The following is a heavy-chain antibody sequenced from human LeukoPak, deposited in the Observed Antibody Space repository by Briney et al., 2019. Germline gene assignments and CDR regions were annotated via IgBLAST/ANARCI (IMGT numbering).Heavy chain of an antibody. CDR3: AKTLGRDGYNGGDYYYMDV. CDR1: GFTFSSYA. D-gene: IGHD5-24*01. CDR2: ISGSGGST. V-gene: IGHV3-23*01. J-gene: IGHJ6*03. Sequence: GGSLRLSCAASGFTFSSYAMSWVRQAPGKGLEWVSAISGSGGSTYYADSVKGRFTISRDNSKNTLYLQMNSLRAEDTAVYYCAKTLGRDGYNGGDYYYMDVWGKGTTVTVSS.